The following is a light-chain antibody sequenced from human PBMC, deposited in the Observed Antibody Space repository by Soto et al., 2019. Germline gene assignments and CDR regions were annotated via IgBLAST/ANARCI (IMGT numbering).Light chain of an antibody. Sequence: QSVLTQPASVSGSPGQSITISCTGTSSDVGGYNYVSWYQQHPGKAPKLMIYEVSNRPSGVSNRFSASKSGNTASLTISGLQAEDEADYYCSSYAGSSNWVFGGGTKVTVL. CDR1: SSDVGGYNY. CDR3: SSYAGSSNWV. J-gene: IGLJ3*02. V-gene: IGLV2-14*01. CDR2: EVS.